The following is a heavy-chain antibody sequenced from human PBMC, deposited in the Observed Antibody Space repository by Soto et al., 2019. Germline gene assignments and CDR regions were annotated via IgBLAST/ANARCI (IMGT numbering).Heavy chain of an antibody. V-gene: IGHV4-30-2*01. CDR1: GGSISSGGSS. D-gene: IGHD3-10*01. J-gene: IGHJ4*02. Sequence: SETLSLTCAVSGGSISSGGSSWSWIRQPPGKGLEWIGKIYHSGSTNYNPSLKSRVTISVDKSKNQFSLKLSSVTAADTAVYYCARVYMVRGTIIRYFDYWGQGTLVTVS. CDR3: ARVYMVRGTIIRYFDY. CDR2: IYHSGST.